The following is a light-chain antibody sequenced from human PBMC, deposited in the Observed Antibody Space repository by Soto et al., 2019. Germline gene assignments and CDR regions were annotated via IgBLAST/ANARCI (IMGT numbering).Light chain of an antibody. J-gene: IGLJ1*01. Sequence: QSVLSQPASVSGSPGQSITISCTGTASDIGGYNYVSWYQQHPGEAPKLVIYEVSNRPSGVSHRFSGSKSGNTASLTISGLQAEHEADYYFGSFTSSSTRVFGTGTQLTVL. CDR2: EVS. CDR3: GSFTSSSTRV. V-gene: IGLV2-14*03. CDR1: ASDIGGYNY.